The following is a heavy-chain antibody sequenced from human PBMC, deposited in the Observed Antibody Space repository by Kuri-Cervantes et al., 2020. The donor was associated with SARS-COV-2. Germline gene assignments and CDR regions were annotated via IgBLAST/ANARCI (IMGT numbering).Heavy chain of an antibody. J-gene: IGHJ4*02. Sequence: GGSLRLSCKASGYTFTSYGISWVRQAPGQGLEWMGWISAYNGNTNYAQKLQGRVTMTTDTSTSTAYMELRSLRTDDTAVYYCAREDWNDAGVFDYWGQGTLVTVSS. CDR3: AREDWNDAGVFDY. V-gene: IGHV1-18*01. CDR2: ISAYNGNT. D-gene: IGHD1-1*01. CDR1: GYTFTSYG.